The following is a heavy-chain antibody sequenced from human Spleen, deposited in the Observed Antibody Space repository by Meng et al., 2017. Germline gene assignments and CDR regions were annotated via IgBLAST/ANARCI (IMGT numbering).Heavy chain of an antibody. CDR3: ARDRQGDGYNYDYQYGMDV. V-gene: IGHV4-59*01. J-gene: IGHJ6*02. Sequence: SETLSLTCTVSGGSISSYYWSWIRQTPGKGLEWIGHIYYSGSTYYNPSLGSRVTMSVDASKNQFSLKLTSVTAADTAVYYCARDRQGDGYNYDYQYGMDVWGQGTTVTVSS. D-gene: IGHD5-24*01. CDR2: IYYSGST. CDR1: GGSISSYY.